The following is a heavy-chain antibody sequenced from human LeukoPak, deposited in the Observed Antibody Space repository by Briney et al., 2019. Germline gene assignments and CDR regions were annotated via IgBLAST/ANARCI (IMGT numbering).Heavy chain of an antibody. CDR1: GFTFSSYS. D-gene: IGHD5-12*01. CDR3: ARDLFKSKWLRHRGDAFDI. CDR2: ISSSSSYI. Sequence: GGSLRLSCAASGFTFSSYSMNWVRQAPGKGLEWVSSISSSSSYIYYADSVKGRFTISRDNAKNSLYLQMNSLRAEDTAVYYCARDLFKSKWLRHRGDAFDIWGQGTMVTVSS. J-gene: IGHJ3*02. V-gene: IGHV3-21*01.